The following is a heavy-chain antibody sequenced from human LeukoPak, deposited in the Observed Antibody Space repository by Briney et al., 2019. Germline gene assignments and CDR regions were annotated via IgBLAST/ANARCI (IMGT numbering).Heavy chain of an antibody. CDR3: ARGGVRTAASSLGY. CDR2: INPNSAGT. J-gene: IGHJ4*01. CDR1: GYTFTGYY. Sequence: GASVKVSCKASGYTFTGYYMHWVRQAPGQGLEWMGWINPNSAGTNYAQNFQGRVTMTRDTSITTAYMELTRLKSDDTAVYYCARGGVRTAASSLGYWGQGTLVTVSS. V-gene: IGHV1-2*02. D-gene: IGHD6-13*01.